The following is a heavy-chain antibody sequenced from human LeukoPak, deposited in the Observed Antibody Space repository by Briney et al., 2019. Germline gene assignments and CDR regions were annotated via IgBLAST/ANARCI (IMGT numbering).Heavy chain of an antibody. CDR3: AHRGNYDFWSGYPTFDY. CDR1: GFSLSTSGVG. Sequence: SGPALVNPTQTLTLTCTFSGFSLSTSGVGVGWIRQPPGKALEWLALIYWNDDKRYSPSLKSRLTITKDTSKNQVVLTMTNMDPVDTATYYCAHRGNYDFWSGYPTFDYWGQGTLVTASS. CDR2: IYWNDDK. V-gene: IGHV2-5*01. D-gene: IGHD3-3*01. J-gene: IGHJ4*02.